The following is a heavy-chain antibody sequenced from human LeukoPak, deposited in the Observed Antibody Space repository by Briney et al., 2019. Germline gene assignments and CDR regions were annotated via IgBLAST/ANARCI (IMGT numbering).Heavy chain of an antibody. D-gene: IGHD2-21*01. CDR2: ISSRSDSI. J-gene: IGHJ4*02. CDR3: ASGVQHCADGDCYSLY. CDR1: GFTFSTYG. Sequence: PGGSLRLLRAASGFTFSTYGMNWVRQAPGKGLEWVSSISSRSDSIHYADALRGRFTVSRDNSKNSLFLQMNSVTAEDTAVYYCASGVQHCADGDCYSLYRGQGTLVTVSP. V-gene: IGHV3-21*01.